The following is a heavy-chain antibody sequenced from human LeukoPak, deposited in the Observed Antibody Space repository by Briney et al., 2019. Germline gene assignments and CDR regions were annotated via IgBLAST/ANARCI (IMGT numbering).Heavy chain of an antibody. J-gene: IGHJ4*02. CDR2: ISGSGGST. CDR3: AKDPGYSSSWYVYYFDY. CDR1: GVTFSSYA. Sequence: GGSLRLSCAASGVTFSSYAMSWVRQAPGKGLEWVSAISGSGGSTYYADSVKGRFTISRDNSKNTLYLQMNSLRAEDTAVYYCAKDPGYSSSWYVYYFDYWGQGTLVTVSS. V-gene: IGHV3-23*01. D-gene: IGHD6-13*01.